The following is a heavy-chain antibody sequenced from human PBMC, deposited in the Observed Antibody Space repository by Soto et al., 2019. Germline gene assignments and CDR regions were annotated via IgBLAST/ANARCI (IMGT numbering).Heavy chain of an antibody. CDR3: ARSLEGTTVTNWFDP. Sequence: QVQLVQSGAEVKKPGSSVKVSCKASADTFNSYSLSWLRQAPGQRLEWMGGITPVFGSADYAQTFEDRLTITADVSTSTIYMELSSLRSDDTAVYYWARSLEGTTVTNWFDPWGQGALVTVSS. CDR1: ADTFNSYS. D-gene: IGHD4-17*01. V-gene: IGHV1-69*01. J-gene: IGHJ5*02. CDR2: ITPVFGSA.